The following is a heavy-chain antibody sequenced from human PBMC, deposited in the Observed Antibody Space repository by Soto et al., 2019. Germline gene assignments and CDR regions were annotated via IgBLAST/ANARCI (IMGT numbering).Heavy chain of an antibody. CDR1: GGSISSGDYY. J-gene: IGHJ6*02. Sequence: SETLSLTCTVSGGSISSGDYYWSWIRQPPGKGLEWIGYIYYSGSTYYNPSLKSRVTISVDTSKNQFSLKLSSVTAADTAVYYCARGPYSSSWYPYYYYYGMDVWGQGTTVTVSS. CDR3: ARGPYSSSWYPYYYYYGMDV. CDR2: IYYSGST. D-gene: IGHD6-13*01. V-gene: IGHV4-30-4*01.